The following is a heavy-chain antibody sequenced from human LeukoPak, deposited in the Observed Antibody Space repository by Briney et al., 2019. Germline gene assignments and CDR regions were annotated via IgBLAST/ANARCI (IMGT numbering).Heavy chain of an antibody. Sequence: ASVKVSCKASGYTFTGYYMHWVRQAPGQGLEWMGWINPNSGGTNYAQKFQGRVTMTRDTSISTAYMELSRLRSDDTAVYYCARDPPRSIAVAGSRQDYWGQGTLVTVSS. CDR1: GYTFTGYY. CDR2: INPNSGGT. V-gene: IGHV1-2*02. J-gene: IGHJ4*02. CDR3: ARDPPRSIAVAGSRQDY. D-gene: IGHD6-19*01.